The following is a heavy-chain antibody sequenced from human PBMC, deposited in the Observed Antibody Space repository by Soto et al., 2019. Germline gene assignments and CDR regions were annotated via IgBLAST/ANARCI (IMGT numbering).Heavy chain of an antibody. V-gene: IGHV1-69*02. CDR2: ISPMVTIA. CDR3: ARALRGRQLLLW. D-gene: IGHD2-2*01. J-gene: IGHJ4*01. CDR1: SGTFSAYI. Sequence: QVQLVQSGAEVKKPGSSVKVSCKASSGTFSAYIFSWVRQAPGQGLEWMGTISPMVTIANYAQKFQDRITITADKSTSTAYMELSSPISEDTAGYYCARALRGRQLLLWWGHGTLVPVSS.